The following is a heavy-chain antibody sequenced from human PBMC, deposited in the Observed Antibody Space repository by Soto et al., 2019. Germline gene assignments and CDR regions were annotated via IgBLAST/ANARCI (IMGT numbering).Heavy chain of an antibody. CDR2: VYYTGKT. V-gene: IGHV4-59*01. J-gene: IGHJ4*02. Sequence: SETLSLTCSVAGGSISGYYWTWIRKSSGKGLDGLGYVYYTGKTKYSPSLRSRVSISVDTSKNELSLRLSSVTAADTAVYFCTRSVAVPGAHIDYWGQGTQVTVS. D-gene: IGHD6-19*01. CDR3: TRSVAVPGAHIDY. CDR1: GGSISGYY.